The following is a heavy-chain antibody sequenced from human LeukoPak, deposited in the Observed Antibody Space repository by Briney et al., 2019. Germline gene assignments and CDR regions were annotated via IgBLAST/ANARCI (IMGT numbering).Heavy chain of an antibody. CDR1: GFTFSSYW. V-gene: IGHV3-7*01. Sequence: PGSSLRLSCAASGFTFSSYWMSWVRQAPGKGLGWVANIKQDGSEKYYVDSVKGRFTISRDNSKNTLSLQMNSLRADDTAIYYCANGPTKDGYHYYFDYWGQGTLVPVSS. J-gene: IGHJ4*02. CDR3: ANGPTKDGYHYYFDY. CDR2: IKQDGSEK. D-gene: IGHD5-24*01.